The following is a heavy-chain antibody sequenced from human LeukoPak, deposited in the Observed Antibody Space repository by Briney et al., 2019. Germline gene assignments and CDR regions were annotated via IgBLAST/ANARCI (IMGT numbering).Heavy chain of an antibody. D-gene: IGHD2-21*02. CDR2: INPSGGST. Sequence: GGSLRLSCAASGFTFSSYAMHWVRQAPGQGLEWMGIINPSGGSTSYAQKFQGRVTMTRDTSTSTVYMELSSLRSEDTAVYYCARVQSGRDDWFDPWGQGTLVTVSS. CDR3: ARVQSGRDDWFDP. J-gene: IGHJ5*02. V-gene: IGHV1-46*01. CDR1: GFTFSSYA.